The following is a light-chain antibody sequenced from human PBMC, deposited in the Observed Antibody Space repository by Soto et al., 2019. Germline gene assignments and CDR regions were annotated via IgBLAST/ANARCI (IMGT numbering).Light chain of an antibody. CDR2: DAS. V-gene: IGKV3-11*01. CDR3: QQRINWPLT. CDR1: QSVGTF. Sequence: EVVLTQSPGTLSLSPGERATLSCRASQSVGTFLAWYQQRPGQAPRLLIYDASNRATGIPARFSGSGSGTDFTLTISSLEPEDFAVYYCQQRINWPLTFGGGTKV. J-gene: IGKJ4*01.